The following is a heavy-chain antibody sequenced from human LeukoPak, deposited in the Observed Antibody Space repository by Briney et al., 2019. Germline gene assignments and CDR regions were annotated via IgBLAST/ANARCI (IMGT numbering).Heavy chain of an antibody. V-gene: IGHV3-30*04. J-gene: IGHJ4*02. CDR1: GFTVSSYA. Sequence: PWVSLSLSCAASGFTVSSYAMHWVRQAPGKGLEGVAVISDDGSNKYYADSVKGRFTISRDNSKNTLDLQMNSLRAEDTAVYYCARAGSADYWGQATLVTVSS. CDR3: ARAGSADY. D-gene: IGHD2-15*01. CDR2: ISDDGSNK.